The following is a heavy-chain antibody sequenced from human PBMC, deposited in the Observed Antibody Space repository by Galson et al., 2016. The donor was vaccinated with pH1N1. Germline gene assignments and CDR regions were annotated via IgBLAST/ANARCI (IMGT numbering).Heavy chain of an antibody. J-gene: IGHJ4*02. CDR2: IKETGSEK. V-gene: IGHV3-7*01. D-gene: IGHD2/OR15-2a*01. CDR3: AGHLSCAFECPFEY. Sequence: SLRLSCAASGFTFSHYWMSWVRQAPGKGLEWVANIKETGSEKYYLDSVKGRVTISRENAKHSVSLQLDSLRAEDTAVNYCAGHLSCAFECPFEYWGQGSLVTVSS. CDR1: GFTFSHYW.